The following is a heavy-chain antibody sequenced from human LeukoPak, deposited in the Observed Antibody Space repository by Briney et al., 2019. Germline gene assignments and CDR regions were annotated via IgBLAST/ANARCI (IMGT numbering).Heavy chain of an antibody. D-gene: IGHD6-19*01. CDR2: IYYTGST. Sequence: SSETLSLTCTVSGGSISSYYWSWIRQPPGKGLGWIGCIYYTGSTNYNPSLKSRVTISVDTSKNQFSLKLSSVTAADTAVYYCATGRAYSSVDYWGQGTLVTVSS. V-gene: IGHV4-59*01. CDR1: GGSISSYY. J-gene: IGHJ4*02. CDR3: ATGRAYSSVDY.